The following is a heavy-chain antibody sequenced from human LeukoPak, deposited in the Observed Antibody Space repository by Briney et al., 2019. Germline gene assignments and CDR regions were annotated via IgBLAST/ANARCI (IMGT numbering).Heavy chain of an antibody. J-gene: IGHJ4*02. Sequence: ASVKVSCKASGYTFTSYYMHWVRQAPGQGLEWMGIINPSGGSTNYAQKFQGRVTITTDESTSTAYMELSSLRSEDTAVCYCARAGTTGTTGFDYWGQGTLVTVSS. D-gene: IGHD1-1*01. CDR1: GYTFTSYY. CDR2: INPSGGST. CDR3: ARAGTTGTTGFDY. V-gene: IGHV1-46*01.